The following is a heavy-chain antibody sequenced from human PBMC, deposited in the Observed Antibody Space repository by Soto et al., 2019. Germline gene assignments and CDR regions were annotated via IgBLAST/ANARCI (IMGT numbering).Heavy chain of an antibody. J-gene: IGHJ6*02. CDR1: GDSISSSNW. Sequence: SETLSLTCAVSGDSISSSNWGSWVRQPPGKGLEWIGEIYHSGSTNYNPSLKSRVTISVDKSKNQFSLKLSSVTAADTAVYYCAREQVPAYHSGMDVWGQGTTVTV. V-gene: IGHV4-4*02. CDR3: AREQVPAYHSGMDV. D-gene: IGHD2-2*01. CDR2: IYHSGST.